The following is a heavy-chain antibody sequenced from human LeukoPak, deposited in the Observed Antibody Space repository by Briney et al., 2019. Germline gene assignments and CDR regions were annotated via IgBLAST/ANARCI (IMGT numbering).Heavy chain of an antibody. CDR3: ARDYGGYDFWSGYLFDY. D-gene: IGHD3-3*01. CDR2: ISAYNGNT. Sequence: GASVKVSCKASGGTFSSYAISWVRQAPGQGLEWMGWISAYNGNTNYAQKLQGRVTMTTDTSTSTAYMELRSLRSDDTAVYYCARDYGGYDFWSGYLFDYWGQGTLVTVSS. J-gene: IGHJ4*02. V-gene: IGHV1-18*01. CDR1: GGTFSSYA.